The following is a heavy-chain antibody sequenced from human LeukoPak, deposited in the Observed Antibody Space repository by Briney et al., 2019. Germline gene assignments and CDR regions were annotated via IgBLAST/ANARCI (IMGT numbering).Heavy chain of an antibody. CDR3: ARDKDRYGTGWYGRLYLDY. J-gene: IGHJ4*02. CDR2: ISYDESNK. Sequence: GGSLRLSCAASGFIFSSYAMHWVRQAPGKGLEWVAVISYDESNKYFADSVRGRFTVSRDTSKNTLYLQMNSLRVEDTAVYYCARDKDRYGTGWYGRLYLDYWGQGTLVTVSS. CDR1: GFIFSSYA. D-gene: IGHD6-19*01. V-gene: IGHV3-30-3*01.